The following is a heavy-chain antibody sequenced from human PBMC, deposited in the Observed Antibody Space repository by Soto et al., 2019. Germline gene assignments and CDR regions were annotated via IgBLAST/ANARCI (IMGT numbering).Heavy chain of an antibody. D-gene: IGHD6-19*01. Sequence: QVQLTESGGGLVKPGGSLRLSCAASGFTFSGLYMSWIRQAPGKGLEWVSCIDSSGVKKYYAESVRGRFTISRDNAKNSLYLNMNSLRAEDTAVYYCAGDRGAVTGDYFDYWGQGTLVTVSS. CDR2: IDSSGVKK. V-gene: IGHV3-11*01. CDR1: GFTFSGLY. J-gene: IGHJ4*02. CDR3: AGDRGAVTGDYFDY.